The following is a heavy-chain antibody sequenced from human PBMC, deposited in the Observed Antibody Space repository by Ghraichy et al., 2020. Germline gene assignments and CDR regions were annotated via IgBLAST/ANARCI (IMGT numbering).Heavy chain of an antibody. Sequence: SETLSLTCTVSGGSISSYYWSWIRQPPGKGLEWIGYIYYSGSTNYNPSLKSRVTISVDTSKNQFSLKLSSVTAADTAVYYCARDQEYYDSSGYPLGWFDPWGQGTLVTVSS. D-gene: IGHD3-22*01. CDR1: GGSISSYY. CDR3: ARDQEYYDSSGYPLGWFDP. J-gene: IGHJ5*02. CDR2: IYYSGST. V-gene: IGHV4-59*01.